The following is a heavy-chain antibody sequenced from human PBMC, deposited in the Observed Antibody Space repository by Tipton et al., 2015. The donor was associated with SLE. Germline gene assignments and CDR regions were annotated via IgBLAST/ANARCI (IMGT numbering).Heavy chain of an antibody. CDR3: ARGTHLADSVTRAFDN. D-gene: IGHD3-16*01. CDR2: INCNGGSA. CDR1: GYTFTDYI. Sequence: QLVQSGAEVRWPGASVRVSCTASGYTFTDYIIHWVRQAPGQGLEWMGIINCNGGSAEHAERFRGRVTLTRDTSTSTVYMEMNNLRSEDTAVYYCARGTHLADSVTRAFDNWGQGTLVTVSS. V-gene: IGHV1-46*01. J-gene: IGHJ4*02.